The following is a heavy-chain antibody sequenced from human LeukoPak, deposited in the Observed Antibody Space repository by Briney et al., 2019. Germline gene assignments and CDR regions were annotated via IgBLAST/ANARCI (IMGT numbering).Heavy chain of an antibody. Sequence: SETLSLTCTVSGGSISSYYWSWIRQPPGKGLEWIGYIYTSGSTNYNPSLKSRVTISVDTSKNQFSLKLSSVTAAVTAVYYCARHGGRENNWFDPWGQGTLVTVSS. CDR3: ARHGGRENNWFDP. V-gene: IGHV4-4*09. CDR1: GGSISSYY. CDR2: IYTSGST. J-gene: IGHJ5*02. D-gene: IGHD3-3*01.